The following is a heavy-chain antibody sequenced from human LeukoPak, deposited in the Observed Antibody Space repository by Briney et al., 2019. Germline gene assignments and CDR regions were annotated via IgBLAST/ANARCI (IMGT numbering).Heavy chain of an antibody. Sequence: GGSLRLSCAASGFTFSSYGMHWVRQAPGKGLEWVAFIRYDGSNKYYADSVKGRFTISRDNSKNTLYLQMNSLRAEDTAVYYCALINYDFWSGQDYWGQGTLVTVSS. CDR1: GFTFSSYG. V-gene: IGHV3-30*02. J-gene: IGHJ4*02. CDR2: IRYDGSNK. CDR3: ALINYDFWSGQDY. D-gene: IGHD3-3*01.